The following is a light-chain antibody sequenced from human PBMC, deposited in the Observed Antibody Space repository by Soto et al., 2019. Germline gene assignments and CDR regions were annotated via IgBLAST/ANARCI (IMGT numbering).Light chain of an antibody. Sequence: EIVLTQSPGTLSLSPGERATLSCRASQSVNSDYVAWYQQKPGQTPRLLVYGASSRATGIPDRFSGSGSGTDFPLTISRLEPEDSAMYYCQQYGGSPLVTFGGGTKVEIK. CDR2: GAS. V-gene: IGKV3-20*01. J-gene: IGKJ4*01. CDR3: QQYGGSPLVT. CDR1: QSVNSDY.